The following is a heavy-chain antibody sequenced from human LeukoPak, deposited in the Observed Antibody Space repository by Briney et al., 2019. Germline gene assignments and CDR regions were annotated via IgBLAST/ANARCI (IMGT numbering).Heavy chain of an antibody. V-gene: IGHV3-74*01. J-gene: IGHJ4*02. CDR3: ARVSSSGSVY. D-gene: IGHD6-6*01. CDR2: INNDGSST. Sequence: GGSLRLSCAASGFTFSSSWMHWVRQAAGKGLVWVSRINNDGSSTGYADSVKGRSTISRDNAKNTLYLQMNSLRAEDTAVYYCARVSSSGSVYWGQGTLVTVSS. CDR1: GFTFSSSW.